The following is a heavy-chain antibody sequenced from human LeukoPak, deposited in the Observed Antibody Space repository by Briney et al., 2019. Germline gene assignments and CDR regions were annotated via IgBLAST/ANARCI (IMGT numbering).Heavy chain of an antibody. Sequence: GGSLRLSCAASGFTFSSYWMSWVRQAPGKGLEWVANIKQDGSEKYYVDSVEGRFTISRDNAKNSLYLQMNSLRAEDTAVYYCATRDLYDSSGYYYDWGQGTLVTVSS. CDR3: ATRDLYDSSGYYYD. J-gene: IGHJ4*02. CDR1: GFTFSSYW. V-gene: IGHV3-7*03. CDR2: IKQDGSEK. D-gene: IGHD3-22*01.